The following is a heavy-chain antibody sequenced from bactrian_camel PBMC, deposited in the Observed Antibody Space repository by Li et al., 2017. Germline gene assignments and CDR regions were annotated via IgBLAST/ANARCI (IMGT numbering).Heavy chain of an antibody. J-gene: IGHJ6*01. D-gene: IGHD5*01. CDR3: ALRYGSDFRPPLDPSMFGY. V-gene: IGHV3S1*01. CDR1: KYIYSSYC. CDR2: IHTTLGVT. Sequence: QLVESGGGSVPVGGSLTLSCDASKYIYSSYCMGWFRQAPGKEREGVATIHTTLGVTSYADSVKGRFSISIDSAKNTVYLQMNNLTPDDTAMYYCALRYGSDFRPPLDPSMFGYWGQGTQVTVS.